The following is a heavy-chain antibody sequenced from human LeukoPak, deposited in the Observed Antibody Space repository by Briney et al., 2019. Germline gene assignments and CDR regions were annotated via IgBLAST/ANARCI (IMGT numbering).Heavy chain of an antibody. CDR2: ISYDGSNK. CDR1: GFTFSSYG. V-gene: IGHV3-30*18. Sequence: PRGSLRLSCAASGFTFSSYGMHWVRQAPGKGLEWVAVISYDGSNKYYADSVKGRFTISRDNSKNTLYLQMNSLRAEDTAVYYCAKVGSSSSWYKDYWGQGTLVTVSS. D-gene: IGHD6-13*01. J-gene: IGHJ4*02. CDR3: AKVGSSSSWYKDY.